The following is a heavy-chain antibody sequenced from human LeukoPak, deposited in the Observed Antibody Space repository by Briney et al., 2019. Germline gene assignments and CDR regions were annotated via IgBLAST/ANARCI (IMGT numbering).Heavy chain of an antibody. V-gene: IGHV4-4*02. CDR3: ATFVFYYSGMDV. Sequence: SETLSLTCAVSGGSINSSNWWSWVRQPPGKGLEWIGEIYHTGTTNYNPSLRSRVTISIDKSKNHFSLKLNSVTAADTAIYYCATFVFYYSGMDVWGQGTTVTVSS. CDR2: IYHTGTT. D-gene: IGHD2/OR15-2a*01. J-gene: IGHJ6*02. CDR1: GGSINSSNW.